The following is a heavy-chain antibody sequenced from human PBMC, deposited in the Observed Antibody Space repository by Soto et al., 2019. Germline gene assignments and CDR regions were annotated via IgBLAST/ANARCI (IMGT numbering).Heavy chain of an antibody. J-gene: IGHJ3*02. D-gene: IGHD3-3*01. Sequence: SVKVSCKVSGNTLTELSVHWVRQAPGKGLDWMGGFDPEDDEPIYAQKFQGRVTMAEDTSTDTAYMELSSLTSEDTAIYYCATMLGITMRTLDAFDIWGQGRLVTVSS. CDR2: FDPEDDEP. V-gene: IGHV1-24*01. CDR3: ATMLGITMRTLDAFDI. CDR1: GNTLTELS.